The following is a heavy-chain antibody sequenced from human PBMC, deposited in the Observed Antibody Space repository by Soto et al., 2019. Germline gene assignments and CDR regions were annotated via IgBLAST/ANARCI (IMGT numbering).Heavy chain of an antibody. CDR2: ISGSDDST. Sequence: EVQLLESGGGLVQPGESLRLSCAASGFTFSSYAMSWVRQAPGQGLEGVSVISGSDDSTYYADSVKGRFTISRDNSKNKLYLQMNSLRAEDTAVYYCAKRSSSSTFDYWGQGTLVTVSS. CDR1: GFTFSSYA. CDR3: AKRSSSSTFDY. D-gene: IGHD6-6*01. J-gene: IGHJ4*02. V-gene: IGHV3-23*01.